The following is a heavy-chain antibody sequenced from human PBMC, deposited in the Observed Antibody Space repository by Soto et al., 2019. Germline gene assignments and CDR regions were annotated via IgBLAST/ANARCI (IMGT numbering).Heavy chain of an antibody. CDR1: GFTFSSYA. D-gene: IGHD6-19*01. V-gene: IGHV3-30-3*01. Sequence: GGSLRLSCAASGFTFSSYATHWVRQAPGKGLEWVAIISYDGSNKYYADSVKGRFTISRDNSKNTLYLQMNSLRAEDTAVYYFSRVAGLTVAATSFDYWGHGTLVTVSS. CDR2: ISYDGSNK. CDR3: SRVAGLTVAATSFDY. J-gene: IGHJ4*01.